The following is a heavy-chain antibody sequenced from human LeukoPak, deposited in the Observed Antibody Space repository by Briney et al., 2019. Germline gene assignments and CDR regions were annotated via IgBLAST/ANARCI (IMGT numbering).Heavy chain of an antibody. CDR2: IYYSGST. V-gene: IGHV4-39*01. J-gene: IGHJ4*02. CDR1: GGSISSSSYY. Sequence: SETLSLTCTVSGGSISSSSYYWGWIRQPPGKGLEWIGSIYYSGSTYYNPSLKSRVTISVDTSKNQFSLKLSSVTAADTAVYYCARSCGGHYFDYWGQGTLVTVSS. D-gene: IGHD3-10*01. CDR3: ARSCGGHYFDY.